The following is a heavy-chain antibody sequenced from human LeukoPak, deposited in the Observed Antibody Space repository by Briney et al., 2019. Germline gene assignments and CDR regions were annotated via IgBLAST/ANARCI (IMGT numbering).Heavy chain of an antibody. CDR1: GYTFTGYY. Sequence: GASVKVSCKASGYTFTGYYMHWVRQAPGQGLEWMGRINPNRGGTNYAQKFQGRVTMTRDTSISTAYMELSRLRSDDTAVYYCARGYSSSWRWRGNYDMDVWGKGTTVTVSS. V-gene: IGHV1-2*06. CDR3: ARGYSSSWRWRGNYDMDV. D-gene: IGHD6-13*01. CDR2: INPNRGGT. J-gene: IGHJ6*03.